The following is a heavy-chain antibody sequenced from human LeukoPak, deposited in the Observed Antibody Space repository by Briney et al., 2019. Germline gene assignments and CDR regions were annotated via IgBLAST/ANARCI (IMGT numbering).Heavy chain of an antibody. D-gene: IGHD3-22*01. CDR3: ANRLFSI. CDR1: GFTFSTYW. CDR2: INPDGTTT. Sequence: GGSLRLSCAASGFTFSTYWMHWVRQAPGKGLVWVSRINPDGTTTSYADSVKGRFTISRDNAKDTVYLQMNSLRAEDTAVYYCANRLFSIWGQGTMVTVSS. V-gene: IGHV3-74*01. J-gene: IGHJ3*02.